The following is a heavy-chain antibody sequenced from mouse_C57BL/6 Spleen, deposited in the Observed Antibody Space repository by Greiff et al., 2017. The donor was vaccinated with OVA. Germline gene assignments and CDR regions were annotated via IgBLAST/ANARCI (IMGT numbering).Heavy chain of an antibody. CDR3: ARRYSNYLYYVDY. J-gene: IGHJ2*01. V-gene: IGHV1-50*01. CDR2: IDPSDSYT. CDR1: GYTFTSYW. D-gene: IGHD2-5*01. Sequence: QVQLQQPGAELVKPGASVKLSCKASGYTFTSYWMQWVKQRPGQGLEWIGEIDPSDSYTNYNQKFKGKATLTVDTSSSTAYMQLSSLTSEDSAVYYCARRYSNYLYYVDYWGQGTTLTVSS.